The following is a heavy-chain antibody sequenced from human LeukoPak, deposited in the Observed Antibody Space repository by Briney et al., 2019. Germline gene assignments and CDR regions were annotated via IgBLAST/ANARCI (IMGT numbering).Heavy chain of an antibody. D-gene: IGHD3-10*01. V-gene: IGHV4-39*07. CDR1: GGSISSSNYY. Sequence: SETLSLTCTVSGGSISSSNYYWGWIRQPPGKGLEWIGSMYHSGSTYYNPPLKSRVTISEDTSKNQFSLKLRSVTAADTAVYYCARGPRFGELLWHWFDPWGQGTLVTVSS. J-gene: IGHJ5*02. CDR2: MYHSGST. CDR3: ARGPRFGELLWHWFDP.